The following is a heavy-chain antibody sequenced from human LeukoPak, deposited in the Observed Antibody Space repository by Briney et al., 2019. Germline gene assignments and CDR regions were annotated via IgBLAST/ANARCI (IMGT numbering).Heavy chain of an antibody. CDR3: ARPYYDSSGLDY. V-gene: IGHV1-2*02. Sequence: GASVKVSCKASGYTFTAYYIRWVRQAPGQGLEWMGRINPNSGDTNYAQKFQGRVTMTRDTSITTAYMEVSRLRSDDTAVYYCARPYYDSSGLDYWGQGTLVTVSS. D-gene: IGHD3-22*01. CDR1: GYTFTAYY. CDR2: INPNSGDT. J-gene: IGHJ4*02.